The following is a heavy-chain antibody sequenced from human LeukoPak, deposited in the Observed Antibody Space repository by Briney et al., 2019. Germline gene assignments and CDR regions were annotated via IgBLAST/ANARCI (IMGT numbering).Heavy chain of an antibody. J-gene: IGHJ4*02. D-gene: IGHD3-3*01. CDR1: GGSISSGGYY. V-gene: IGHV4-30-2*01. CDR3: ARRLAGGFGVAYFDY. CDR2: IYHSGST. Sequence: PSQTLSLTCTVSGGSISSGGYYWSWIRQPPGKGLEWIGYIYHSGSTYYNPSLKSRVTISVDRSKNQFSLKLSSVTAADTAVYYCARRLAGGFGVAYFDYWGQGTLVTVSS.